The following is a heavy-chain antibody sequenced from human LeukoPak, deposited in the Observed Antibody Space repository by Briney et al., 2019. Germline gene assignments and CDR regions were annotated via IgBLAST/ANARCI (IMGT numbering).Heavy chain of an antibody. J-gene: IGHJ4*02. Sequence: ASVKVSCKPSGYTFTRFGITWVRQTPGQGLEWLGWISTYNGDTNYAQKFQGRVTMTTDTSTSTAYMELRSLRSNDTAVYYCARHYSSSWSYYFGYWGQGTLVTVSS. CDR3: ARHYSSSWSYYFGY. CDR1: GYTFTRFG. V-gene: IGHV1-18*01. CDR2: ISTYNGDT. D-gene: IGHD6-13*01.